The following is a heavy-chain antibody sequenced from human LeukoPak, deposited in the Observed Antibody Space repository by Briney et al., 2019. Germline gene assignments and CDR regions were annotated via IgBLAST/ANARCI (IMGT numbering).Heavy chain of an antibody. Sequence: GGSLRLSCAASGFIFNNNAIHWVRQAPGKGLEWVAVISFDGRDKHHADSVKRPFTISRANSKNTLYLQMSSLRVEDTAMYYCARDLRKSADYYFDYWGQGTLVTVSS. D-gene: IGHD3/OR15-3a*01. CDR3: ARDLRKSADYYFDY. J-gene: IGHJ4*02. CDR1: GFIFNNNA. V-gene: IGHV3-30*04. CDR2: ISFDGRDK.